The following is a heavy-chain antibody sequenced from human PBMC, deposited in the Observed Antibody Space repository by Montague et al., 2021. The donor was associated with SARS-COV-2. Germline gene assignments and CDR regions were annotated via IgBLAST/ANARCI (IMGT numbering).Heavy chain of an antibody. J-gene: IGHJ6*02. CDR1: GGSISSYY. CDR3: ARKGSGRGYYYYGMDV. D-gene: IGHD3-10*01. Sequence: SETLSLTCTVSGGSISSYYWSWIRQPPGKGLEWIGYIYYSGCTNYNPSLKSRVTISVDTSKNQFSLKLSSVTAVDTAVYYCARKGSGRGYYYYGMDVWGQGTTVTVSS. V-gene: IGHV4-59*01. CDR2: IYYSGCT.